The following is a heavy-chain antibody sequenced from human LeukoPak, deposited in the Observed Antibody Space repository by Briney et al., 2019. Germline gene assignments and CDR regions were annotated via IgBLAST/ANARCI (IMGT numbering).Heavy chain of an antibody. Sequence: SETLSLTCTVSGVXIIDYYWSWIRQPPGKGLEWLAYISYNGGTYSNPSLKSRVTISIDTSKNQFSLKLSSVTAADTAIFYCARHKHSSGLASLDFWGPGTLVTVSS. CDR1: GVXIIDYY. CDR3: ARHKHSSGLASLDF. D-gene: IGHD5-18*01. V-gene: IGHV4-59*08. CDR2: ISYNGGT. J-gene: IGHJ4*02.